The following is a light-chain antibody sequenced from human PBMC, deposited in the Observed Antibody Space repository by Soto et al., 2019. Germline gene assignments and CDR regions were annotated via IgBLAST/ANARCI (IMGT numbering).Light chain of an antibody. CDR2: ATS. J-gene: IGKJ5*01. CDR3: QRRHMWAIT. V-gene: IGKV3D-20*02. CDR1: QSVSTSF. Sequence: EIVLTQPPVTLTLSPGEGYTLSCSASQSVSTSFLAWYQHKPAQAPRLLIYATSSRATGITDRFSGSGSGTDFTLTISSLEPEDSAVYYCQRRHMWAITVGQETRLEIK.